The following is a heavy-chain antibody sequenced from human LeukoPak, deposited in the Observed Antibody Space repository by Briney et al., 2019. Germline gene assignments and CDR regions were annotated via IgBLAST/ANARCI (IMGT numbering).Heavy chain of an antibody. D-gene: IGHD3-22*01. CDR2: IYYSGST. CDR1: GGSISSSSYY. CDR3: ARLRHDSSGYYRGVLFDY. J-gene: IGHJ4*02. Sequence: SETLSLTCTVSGGSISSSSYYWGWIRQPPGKGLEWIGSIYYSGSTYYNPSLKSRVTISVDTSKDQFSLKLSSVTAADTAVYYCARLRHDSSGYYRGVLFDYWGQGTLVTVSS. V-gene: IGHV4-39*01.